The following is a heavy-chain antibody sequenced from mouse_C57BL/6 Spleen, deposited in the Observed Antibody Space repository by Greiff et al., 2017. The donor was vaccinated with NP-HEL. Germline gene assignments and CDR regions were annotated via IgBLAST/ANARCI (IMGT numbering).Heavy chain of an antibody. Sequence: VQLQQPGAELVRPGTSVKLSCKASGYTFTSYWMHWVKQRPGQGLEWIGVIDPSDSYTNYNQKFKGKATLTVDTSSSTAYMQLSSLTSEDSAVYYCARALGGHLRPFAYGGQGTLVTVSA. V-gene: IGHV1-59*01. CDR2: IDPSDSYT. D-gene: IGHD3-2*02. CDR3: ARALGGHLRPFAY. CDR1: GYTFTSYW. J-gene: IGHJ3*01.